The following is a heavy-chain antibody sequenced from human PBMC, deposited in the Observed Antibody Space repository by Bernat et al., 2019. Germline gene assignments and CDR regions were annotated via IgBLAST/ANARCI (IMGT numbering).Heavy chain of an antibody. CDR3: ARSRYSSSWPGDY. D-gene: IGHD6-13*01. Sequence: EVQLVESGGGLVQPGGSLRLSCAASGFTVSSNYMSWVRQAPGKGLEWVSVIYSGGSTYNAESGKGRFTISRDNSKNTLYLQMNSLVAEDTAVYYCARSRYSSSWPGDYWGQGTLVTVSS. V-gene: IGHV3-66*01. CDR2: IYSGGST. CDR1: GFTVSSNY. J-gene: IGHJ4*02.